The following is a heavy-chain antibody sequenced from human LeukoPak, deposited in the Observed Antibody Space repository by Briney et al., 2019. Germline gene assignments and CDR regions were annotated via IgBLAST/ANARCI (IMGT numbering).Heavy chain of an antibody. CDR2: INHSGST. CDR3: ARGDLWFREFPKPPYNWFDP. Sequence: SSETPSLTCAVYGGSFSGYYWSWIRQPPGKGLEWIGEINHSGSTNYNPSLKSRVTISVDTSKNQFSLKLSSVTAADTAVYYCARGDLWFREFPKPPYNWFDPWGQGTLVTVSS. D-gene: IGHD3-10*01. V-gene: IGHV4-34*01. J-gene: IGHJ5*02. CDR1: GGSFSGYY.